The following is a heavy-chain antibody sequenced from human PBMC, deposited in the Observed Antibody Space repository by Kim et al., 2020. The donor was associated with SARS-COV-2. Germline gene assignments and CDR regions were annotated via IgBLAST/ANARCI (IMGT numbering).Heavy chain of an antibody. CDR3: AREYGYSGYERGWVYYYYGMDA. CDR2: IYYSGST. V-gene: IGHV4-59*13. Sequence: ETLSLTCTVSGGSISSYYWSWIRQPPGKGLEWIGYIYYSGSTNYNPSLKSRVTISVDTSKNQFSLKLSSVTAADTAVYYCAREYGYSGYERGWVYYYYGMDAWGQGTTVTVSS. J-gene: IGHJ6*02. D-gene: IGHD5-12*01. CDR1: GGSISSYY.